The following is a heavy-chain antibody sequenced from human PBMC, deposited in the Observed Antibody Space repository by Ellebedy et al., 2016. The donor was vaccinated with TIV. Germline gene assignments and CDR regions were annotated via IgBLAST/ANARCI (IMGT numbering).Heavy chain of an antibody. J-gene: IGHJ4*02. V-gene: IGHV4-34*01. CDR3: ARDGGGLDY. D-gene: IGHD4-23*01. CDR1: GGSFDVYY. Sequence: SETLSLTCAVYGGSFDVYYWSWIRQPPGKGLEWIGEINHSGSTNYNPSLKSRVAISVDTSKNQFSLKMSSVTAADTAVYYCARDGGGLDYWGQGTLVTVSS. CDR2: INHSGST.